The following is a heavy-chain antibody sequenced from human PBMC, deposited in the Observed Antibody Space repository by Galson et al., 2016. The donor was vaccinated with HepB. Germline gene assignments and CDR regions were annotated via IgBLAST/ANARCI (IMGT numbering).Heavy chain of an antibody. D-gene: IGHD2-15*01. CDR2: IDPDDSYT. CDR1: GYSFTSYW. CDR3: ARQVVVAATGGYYYYGMDV. V-gene: IGHV5-10-1*01. J-gene: IGHJ6*02. Sequence: QSGAEVKKPGESLRISCKGSGYSFTSYWISWVRQMPGKGLEWMRRIDPDDSYTNYSPSFQGHVTISADKSISTAYLQWSSLKASDTAMYYCARQVVVAATGGYYYYGMDVWGQGTTATVSS.